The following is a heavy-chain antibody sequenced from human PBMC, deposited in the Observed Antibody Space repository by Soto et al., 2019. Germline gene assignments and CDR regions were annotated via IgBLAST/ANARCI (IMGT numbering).Heavy chain of an antibody. Sequence: EVQLLESGGGLVQPGGSLRLSCAASGFTFSSYAMSWVRQAPGKGLEWVSAISGSGGSTYYADSVKGRFTISRDNSKNTLYLQMNSLRAEDTAVYYCAKDGGSLTRHYYYYYMDVWGKGTTVTVSS. V-gene: IGHV3-23*01. CDR3: AKDGGSLTRHYYYYYMDV. CDR1: GFTFSSYA. CDR2: ISGSGGST. J-gene: IGHJ6*03. D-gene: IGHD2-2*01.